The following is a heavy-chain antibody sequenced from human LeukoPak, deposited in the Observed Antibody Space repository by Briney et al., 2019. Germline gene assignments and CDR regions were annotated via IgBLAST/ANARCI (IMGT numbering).Heavy chain of an antibody. J-gene: IGHJ4*02. CDR1: GFTFSSYA. CDR2: ISGSGGST. CDR3: ARDGPYYDILTGYNYFDY. D-gene: IGHD3-9*01. Sequence: PGGSLRLSCAASGFTFSSYAMSWVRQAPGKGLEWVSAISGSGGSTYYADSVKGRFTISRDNSKNTLYLQMNSLRAEDTAVYYCARDGPYYDILTGYNYFDYWGQGTLVTVSS. V-gene: IGHV3-23*01.